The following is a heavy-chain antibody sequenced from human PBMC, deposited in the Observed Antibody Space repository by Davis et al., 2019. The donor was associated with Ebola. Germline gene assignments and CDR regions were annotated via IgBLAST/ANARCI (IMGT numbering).Heavy chain of an antibody. CDR2: ISSSSSYI. CDR3: ARVDRGHYYVMDG. V-gene: IGHV3-11*06. D-gene: IGHD1-14*01. CDR1: GFTFSDYY. Sequence: GESLKISCAASGFTFSDYYMSWIRQAPGKGLEWVSSISSSSSYIYYADSVKGRFTISRDNAKNSLYLQMNSLRAEDTAVYYCARVDRGHYYVMDGWGKGTTVTVSS. J-gene: IGHJ6*04.